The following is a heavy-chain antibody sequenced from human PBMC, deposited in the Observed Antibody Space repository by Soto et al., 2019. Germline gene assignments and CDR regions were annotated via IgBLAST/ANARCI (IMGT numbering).Heavy chain of an antibody. Sequence: QVQLQESGPGLVKPSETLSLTCSVSGGSVSSGSHYWSWIRQPPGKGLEWMAYIHYSGSTSYNPSLKNGVIISVDTSKIQLSLKLSSVTAADTAMYYCARGYYGSGSGGYYFDYWGQGTLVTVSS. V-gene: IGHV4-61*01. J-gene: IGHJ4*02. D-gene: IGHD3-10*01. CDR3: ARGYYGSGSGGYYFDY. CDR2: IHYSGST. CDR1: GGSVSSGSHY.